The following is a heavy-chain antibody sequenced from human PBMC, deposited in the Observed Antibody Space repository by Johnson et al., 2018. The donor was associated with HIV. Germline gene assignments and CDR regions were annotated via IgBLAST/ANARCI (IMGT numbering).Heavy chain of an antibody. CDR3: ARSKDCSGGSCPDAFDI. J-gene: IGHJ3*02. CDR2: ISGSGGTI. D-gene: IGHD2-15*01. V-gene: IGHV3-11*04. CDR1: GFTFSDHY. Sequence: VRLVESGGGVVQPGRSLRLSCAASGFTFSDHYMDWVRQAPGKGLEWVSYISGSGGTIYSADSVQGRFTISRDNARNSLYLQMNSLRVEDTAVYYCARSKDCSGGSCPDAFDIWGQGTMVTVSS.